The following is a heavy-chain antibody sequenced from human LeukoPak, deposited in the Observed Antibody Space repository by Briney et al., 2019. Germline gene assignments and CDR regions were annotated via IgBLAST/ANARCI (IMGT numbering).Heavy chain of an antibody. V-gene: IGHV4-4*09. CDR2: IYTSGST. D-gene: IGHD6-13*01. CDR3: ARYWAAAAGHMDV. CDR1: GGSISSYY. J-gene: IGHJ6*03. Sequence: PSETLSLTCTVSGGSISSYYWSWIRQPPGKGLEWIGYIYTSGSTNYNPSLKSRVTISVDTSKTQFHLKLSSVTAADTAVYYCARYWAAAAGHMDVWGKGTTVTVSS.